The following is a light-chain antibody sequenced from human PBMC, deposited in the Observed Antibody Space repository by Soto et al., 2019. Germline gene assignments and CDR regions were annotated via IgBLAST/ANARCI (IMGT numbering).Light chain of an antibody. CDR3: QQYASKRWT. Sequence: ITQTPGTLSLSPGERPTLSCRASQRVGSNYLAWYQQKPGQLPRLLIHGASSRDSGIPDRFSGSGSGTDFTLTISRLQPEDFAVYYCQQYASKRWTFGQGTKVDIK. CDR1: QRVGSNY. J-gene: IGKJ1*01. V-gene: IGKV3-20*01. CDR2: GAS.